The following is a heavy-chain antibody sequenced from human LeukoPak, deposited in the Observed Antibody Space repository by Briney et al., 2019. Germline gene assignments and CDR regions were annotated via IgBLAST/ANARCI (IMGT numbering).Heavy chain of an antibody. J-gene: IGHJ5*02. CDR3: ARAKWGSSWYLNTRRNWFDP. V-gene: IGHV1-8*03. D-gene: IGHD6-13*01. Sequence: GASVKVSCKASGYTFTSYGISWVRQAPGQGLEWMGWMNPNSGNTGYAQKFQGRVTITRNTSISTAYMELSSLRSEDTAVYYCARAKWGSSWYLNTRRNWFDPWGQGTLVTVSS. CDR2: MNPNSGNT. CDR1: GYTFTSYG.